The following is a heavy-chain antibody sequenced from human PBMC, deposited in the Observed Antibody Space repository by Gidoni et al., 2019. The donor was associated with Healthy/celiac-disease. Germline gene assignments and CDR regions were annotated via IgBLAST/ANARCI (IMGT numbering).Heavy chain of an antibody. Sequence: QVQLVQSGAEVKKPGASVKVSCKASGYTFPSYAMHWVRQAPGQRLEWMGWINAGNGNTKYSQKFQGRVTITRDTSASTAYMELSSLRSEDTAVYYCARVAPPYCGGDCYGDDYWGQGTLVTVSS. J-gene: IGHJ4*02. CDR3: ARVAPPYCGGDCYGDDY. CDR1: GYTFPSYA. CDR2: INAGNGNT. D-gene: IGHD2-21*02. V-gene: IGHV1-3*01.